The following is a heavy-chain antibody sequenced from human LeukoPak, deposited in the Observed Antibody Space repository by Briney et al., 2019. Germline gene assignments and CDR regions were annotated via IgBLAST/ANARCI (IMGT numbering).Heavy chain of an antibody. CDR2: IWYDGSQK. Sequence: PGRSLRLSCAASGFTFSTYGMHWVRQAPGKGLEWVAVIWYDGSQKYHADSVKDRFTISRDNSKNMLYLQMNSLRAEDTAVYYCARDGGSTGWVDYWGQETLVTVSS. D-gene: IGHD6-19*01. CDR3: ARDGGSTGWVDY. J-gene: IGHJ4*02. V-gene: IGHV3-33*01. CDR1: GFTFSTYG.